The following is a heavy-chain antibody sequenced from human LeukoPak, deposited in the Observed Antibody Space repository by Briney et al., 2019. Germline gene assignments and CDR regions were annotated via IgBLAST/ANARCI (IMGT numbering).Heavy chain of an antibody. CDR3: ARNTAMVTGYYYYYYGMDV. V-gene: IGHV4-34*01. J-gene: IGHJ6*04. CDR2: INHSGST. Sequence: SETLSLTCAVYGGSFSGYYWSWIRQPPGKGLEWIGEINHSGSTNYNPSLKGRVTISVDTSKNQFSLKLSSVTAADTAVYYCARNTAMVTGYYYYYYGMDVWGKGTTVTVSS. D-gene: IGHD5-18*01. CDR1: GGSFSGYY.